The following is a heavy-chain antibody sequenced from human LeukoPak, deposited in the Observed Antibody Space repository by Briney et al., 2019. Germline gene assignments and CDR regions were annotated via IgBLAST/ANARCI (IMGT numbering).Heavy chain of an antibody. CDR3: ARMTTVTYYFDY. CDR2: IYSGGST. D-gene: IGHD4-17*01. Sequence: GRCVSPFCPAYSFTVGSKYMSSARLEAGKGPESVSVIYSGGSTYYADSVKGRFTISRDNSKNTLYLQMNSLRAEDTAVDYCARMTTVTYYFDYWGQGTLVTVSS. J-gene: IGHJ4*02. CDR1: SFTVGSKY. V-gene: IGHV3-53*01.